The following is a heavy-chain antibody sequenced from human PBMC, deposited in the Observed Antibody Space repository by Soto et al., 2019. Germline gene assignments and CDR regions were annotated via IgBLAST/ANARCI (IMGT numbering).Heavy chain of an antibody. CDR1: GVSLNDYG. Sequence: LRLSWAASGVSLNDYGMHWVRQPPGKGLEWVADISYDGRNKYYTDSVRGRFTISRDISKGTLYLQMNSLRPEDTAVYYCAKSNRGAYDTPDFWGQGTPVTVSS. J-gene: IGHJ4*02. D-gene: IGHD3-22*01. CDR3: AKSNRGAYDTPDF. CDR2: ISYDGRNK. V-gene: IGHV3-30*18.